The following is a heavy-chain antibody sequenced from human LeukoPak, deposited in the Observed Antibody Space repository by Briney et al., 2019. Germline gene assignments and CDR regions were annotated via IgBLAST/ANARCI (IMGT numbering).Heavy chain of an antibody. CDR2: ISYSGNT. D-gene: IGHD5-12*01. J-gene: IGHJ5*02. V-gene: IGHV4-59*08. Sequence: SETLSLTCSVSGGSVSSYQWGWIRQPPGKGLEWIAYISYSGNTNYNPSLKSRVTISVDTSKNQFSLKLSSVTAADTAVYYCARRFRSGYDSNWFDPWGQGTLVTVSS. CDR3: ARRFRSGYDSNWFDP. CDR1: GGSVSSYQ.